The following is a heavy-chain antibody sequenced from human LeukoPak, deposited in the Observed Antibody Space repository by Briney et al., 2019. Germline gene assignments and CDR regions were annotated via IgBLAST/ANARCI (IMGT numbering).Heavy chain of an antibody. CDR2: IYTSGST. Sequence: PSETLSLTCTVAGGSISSYYWSWIRQPAGKGLEWIGRIYTSGSTNYNPSLKSRVTMSVDTSKNQFSLKLSSVTAADTAVYYCARDSIVGATHSWFDPWGQGTLVTVSS. D-gene: IGHD1-26*01. V-gene: IGHV4-4*07. J-gene: IGHJ5*02. CDR1: GGSISSYY. CDR3: ARDSIVGATHSWFDP.